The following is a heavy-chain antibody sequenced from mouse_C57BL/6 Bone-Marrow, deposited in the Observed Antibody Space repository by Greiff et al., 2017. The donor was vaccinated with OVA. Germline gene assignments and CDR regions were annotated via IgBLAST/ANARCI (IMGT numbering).Heavy chain of an antibody. CDR1: GYTFTSYT. D-gene: IGHD1-1*01. Sequence: QVQLQQPGAELARPGASVKMSCKASGYTFTSYTMHWVKPRPGQGLEWIGYINPSSGYTKYNQKFKDKATLTADKSSSTAYMQLSSLTSEDSAVYYWAIDYGSRGYWGQGTTLTVSS. V-gene: IGHV1-4*01. CDR3: AIDYGSRGY. CDR2: INPSSGYT. J-gene: IGHJ2*01.